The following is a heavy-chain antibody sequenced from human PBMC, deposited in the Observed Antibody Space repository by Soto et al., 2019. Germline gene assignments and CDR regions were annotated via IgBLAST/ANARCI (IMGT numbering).Heavy chain of an antibody. CDR3: ARGNSRWLQLWHFDL. CDR1: GGTFSSYT. V-gene: IGHV1-69*12. CDR2: IIPIFGTA. D-gene: IGHD5-12*01. Sequence: QVQLVQSGAEVKKPGSSVTVSCKASGGTFSSYTISWVRQAPGQGLEWMGGIIPIFGTANYAQKFQGRVTITADESTSTAYMELSSLRSEDTALYCRARGNSRWLQLWHFDLWGRGTLVTVSS. J-gene: IGHJ2*01.